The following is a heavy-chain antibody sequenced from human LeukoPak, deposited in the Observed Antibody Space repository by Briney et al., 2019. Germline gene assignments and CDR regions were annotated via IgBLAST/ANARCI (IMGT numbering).Heavy chain of an antibody. D-gene: IGHD3-22*01. V-gene: IGHV1-2*02. J-gene: IGHJ4*02. Sequence: ASVKVSCKASGYTFTGYYMHWVRQAPGQGLEWMGWINPNSGGTSYAQKFQGRVTLTRDTSISTAYMELSSLKSDDTALYYCTSGDYFDNNGYPDYWGQGTQVTVSS. CDR1: GYTFTGYY. CDR3: TSGDYFDNNGYPDY. CDR2: INPNSGGT.